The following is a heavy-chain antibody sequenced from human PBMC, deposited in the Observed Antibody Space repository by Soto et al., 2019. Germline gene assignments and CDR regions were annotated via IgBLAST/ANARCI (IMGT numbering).Heavy chain of an antibody. Sequence: ASVKVSCKASGYTFTNNDVSWVRQATGQGLEWMGWMNPGSGDTGYAQKFQGRVTMTKDISIATAYMELNSLTSEDTAIYYCARMESFGSLNWFDPWGQGTLVTVSS. CDR2: MNPGSGDT. D-gene: IGHD5-18*01. J-gene: IGHJ5*02. V-gene: IGHV1-8*02. CDR3: ARMESFGSLNWFDP. CDR1: GYTFTNND.